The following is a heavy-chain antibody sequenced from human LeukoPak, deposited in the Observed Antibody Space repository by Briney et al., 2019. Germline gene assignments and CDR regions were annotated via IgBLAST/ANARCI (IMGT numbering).Heavy chain of an antibody. CDR2: IYSGGSA. Sequence: GGSLRLSCAASGFTVSSNYMSWVRQAPGKGLEWVSVIYSGGSAYYADSVRGRFTISRDNSKSTLSLQMNSLRAEDTAIYYCATYRQVLLPFESWGQGTLVTVSS. CDR3: ATYRQVLLPFES. V-gene: IGHV3-53*01. CDR1: GFTVSSNY. D-gene: IGHD2-8*02. J-gene: IGHJ4*02.